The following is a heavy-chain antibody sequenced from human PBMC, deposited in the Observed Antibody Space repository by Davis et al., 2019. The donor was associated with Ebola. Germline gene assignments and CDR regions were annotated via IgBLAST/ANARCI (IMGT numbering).Heavy chain of an antibody. CDR1: GYSFTSYW. D-gene: IGHD1-26*01. CDR2: IYPGDSDT. J-gene: IGHJ3*02. Sequence: GESLKLSCKGSGYSFTSYWIGWVRQMPGKGLEWMGIIYPGDSDTRYSPSFQGQVTISADKSISTAYLQWSSLKASDTAMYYCARSSAVMWELSDAFDIWGQGTMVTVSS. CDR3: ARSSAVMWELSDAFDI. V-gene: IGHV5-51*01.